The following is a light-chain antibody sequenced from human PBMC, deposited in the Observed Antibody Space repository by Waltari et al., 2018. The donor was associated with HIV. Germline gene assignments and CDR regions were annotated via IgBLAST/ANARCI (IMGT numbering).Light chain of an antibody. CDR1: QSVSSK. CDR2: GAS. CDR3: QQYNDWPPYS. V-gene: IGKV3-15*01. J-gene: IGKJ2*03. Sequence: IVMTQSPATLSVSPGERATLSCRASQSVSSKLAWYQQKPGQAPRLLIYGASTRATGIPTRFSGSGSGTEFTLTINSLQSEDFAVYYCQQYNDWPPYSFGQGTKLEIK.